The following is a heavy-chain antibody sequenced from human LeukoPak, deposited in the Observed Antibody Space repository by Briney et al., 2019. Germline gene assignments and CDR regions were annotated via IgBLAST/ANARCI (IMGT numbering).Heavy chain of an antibody. V-gene: IGHV1-18*01. CDR1: GYTFTSYG. J-gene: IGHJ6*02. D-gene: IGHD2-15*01. CDR2: ISAYNGNT. Sequence: GASVKVSCKASGYTFTSYGISWVRQAPGQGLEWMGWISAYNGNTNYAQKLQGRVTMTTDTSTSTAYMELRSLRSDATAVYYCARDGYCSGGSCPRGYYYGMDVWGQGTTVTVSS. CDR3: ARDGYCSGGSCPRGYYYGMDV.